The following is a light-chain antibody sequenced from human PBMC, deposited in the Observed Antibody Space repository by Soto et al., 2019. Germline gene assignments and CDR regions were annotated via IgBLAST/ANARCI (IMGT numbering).Light chain of an antibody. CDR2: EVS. CDR1: SSGVGTFNL. CDR3: RSYTTIKTVV. V-gene: IGLV2-14*02. J-gene: IGLJ2*01. Sequence: QSVLTQPASVSGSPGQSVAISCTGNSSGVGTFNLVSWYQQHPGRAPKLIIFEVSNRPSGISDRFSGFKSANTAYLTISGVQPEDEADYHCRSYTTIKTVVFGGGTKLTVL.